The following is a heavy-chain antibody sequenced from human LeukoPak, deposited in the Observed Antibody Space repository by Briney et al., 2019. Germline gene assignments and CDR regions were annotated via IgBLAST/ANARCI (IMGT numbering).Heavy chain of an antibody. CDR2: IKSKTDGGTT. V-gene: IGHV3-15*01. J-gene: IGHJ4*02. Sequence: GGSLRLSCAASGFTFSNAWMSWVRQAPGKGLEWVGRIKSKTDGGTTDYAAPVKGRFTISRDDSKNTLYLQMNSLKTEDTAVYYCTTDKTRWYQTYGFDYWGQGTLVTVSS. CDR1: GFTFSNAW. CDR3: TTDKTRWYQTYGFDY. D-gene: IGHD4-23*01.